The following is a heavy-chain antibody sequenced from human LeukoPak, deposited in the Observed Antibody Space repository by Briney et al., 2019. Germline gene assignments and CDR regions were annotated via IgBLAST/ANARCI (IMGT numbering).Heavy chain of an antibody. V-gene: IGHV4-59*01. Sequence: PSETLPLTCTVSGGSISSYYWSWIRQPPGKRLEWIGYIYHSGSTDYNPSLKSRLTISVDTSKNQFSLMLSSVTAADTAVYYCAREGYSGSDSNLWGQGTLVTVSS. D-gene: IGHD5-12*01. CDR2: IYHSGST. CDR3: AREGYSGSDSNL. J-gene: IGHJ4*02. CDR1: GGSISSYY.